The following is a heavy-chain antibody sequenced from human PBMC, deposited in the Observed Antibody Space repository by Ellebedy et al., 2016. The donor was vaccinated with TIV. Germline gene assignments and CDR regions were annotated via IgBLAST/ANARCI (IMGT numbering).Heavy chain of an antibody. CDR3: AKSFNYGVDY. J-gene: IGHJ4*02. D-gene: IGHD4-17*01. Sequence: PGGSLRLSCAASGFIFKSYDMHWVRQPPGKGLEWVALIRSDGSDKYYADSVKGRFTFSRDNSKNTLYLQMNSLRAEDTAIYYCAKSFNYGVDYWGQGTLVTVFS. CDR1: GFIFKSYD. CDR2: IRSDGSDK. V-gene: IGHV3-30*02.